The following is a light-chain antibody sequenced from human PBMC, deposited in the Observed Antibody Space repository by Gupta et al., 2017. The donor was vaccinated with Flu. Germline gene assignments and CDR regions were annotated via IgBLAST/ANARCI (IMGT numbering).Light chain of an antibody. CDR3: KQGARFPWA. V-gene: IGKV2-30*01. J-gene: IGKJ1*01. Sequence: DVVLTQSQLSLLVTLGQPSSISCGSSKNLVSSDGNTYLHWFQQRPGQSPKLLIYQVSSRGCGVPERFRGSGSGTDFTLKISRVEPEDFGVYFCKQGARFPWAFGQGTKVEIK. CDR2: QVS. CDR1: KNLVSSDGNTY.